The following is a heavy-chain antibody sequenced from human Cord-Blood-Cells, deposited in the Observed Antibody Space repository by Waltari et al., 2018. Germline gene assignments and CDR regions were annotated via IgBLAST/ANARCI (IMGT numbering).Heavy chain of an antibody. V-gene: IGHV1-18*01. CDR3: ARVQRGIVVVPAAIDY. D-gene: IGHD2-2*01. CDR1: GYTFTSYG. J-gene: IGHJ4*02. Sequence: QVQLVQSGAEVKKPGASVKVSCKASGYTFTSYGISWVRQAPGQGLEWMGWIRAYKGNTNYAQRRQGGVTMTTDTSTSTAYMELRSLRSDDTAVYYCARVQRGIVVVPAAIDYCGQGTLVTVSS. CDR2: IRAYKGNT.